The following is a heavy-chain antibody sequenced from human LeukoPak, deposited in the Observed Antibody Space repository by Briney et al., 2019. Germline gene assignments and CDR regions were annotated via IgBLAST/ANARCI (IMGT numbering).Heavy chain of an antibody. CDR2: IKQDGREK. CDR3: ARYHYYDDSRGQNWFDP. D-gene: IGHD3-22*01. Sequence: GGSLRLSCAASGFTLSRYWMTWVRQAPGKGREWVAKIKQDGREKKYVDSVKGRFTISRDNAKKSLYLQMNSLRAKDTAVYYCARYHYYDDSRGQNWFDPWGQGTLVTVSS. J-gene: IGHJ5*02. CDR1: GFTLSRYW. V-gene: IGHV3-7*01.